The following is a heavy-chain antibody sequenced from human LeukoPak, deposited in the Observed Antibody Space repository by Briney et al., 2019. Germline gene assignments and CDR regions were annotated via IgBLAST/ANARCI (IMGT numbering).Heavy chain of an antibody. Sequence: SGGSMRLSCAASGFTFSSYAMSWVRPAPGKGLEWVSGISGSGGSTYYADSVKGRFTISRDNSRNTLYLEVNSLRAEDTAVYYCAKDRLGATLYFDSWGQGTLVTVSS. V-gene: IGHV3-23*01. CDR3: AKDRLGATLYFDS. D-gene: IGHD4-11*01. CDR1: GFTFSSYA. J-gene: IGHJ4*02. CDR2: ISGSGGST.